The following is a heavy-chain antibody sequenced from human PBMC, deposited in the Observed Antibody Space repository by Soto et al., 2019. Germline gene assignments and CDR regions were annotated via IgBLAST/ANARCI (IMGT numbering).Heavy chain of an antibody. Sequence: ASVKVSCKTSGDSFNYYYIHWVRQAPGQGLEWMGWINPNGGATKYAQKFQGRVTVTRDTSIRTVYMELSSLRSDDTALYYCARESGGATATLDYYYFYMDVWGKGTTVTVSS. V-gene: IGHV1-2*02. J-gene: IGHJ6*03. CDR2: INPNGGAT. D-gene: IGHD5-12*01. CDR3: ARESGGATATLDYYYFYMDV. CDR1: GDSFNYYY.